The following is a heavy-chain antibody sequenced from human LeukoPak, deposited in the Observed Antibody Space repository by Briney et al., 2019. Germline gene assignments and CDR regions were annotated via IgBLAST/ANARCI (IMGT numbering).Heavy chain of an antibody. CDR3: ARAYYDILTGSMDAFDI. CDR2: IYTSGST. Sequence: SETLSLTCTVSGGSISSYYWSWIRQPAGKGLEWIGRIYTSGSTNYNPSLKSRVTMSVDTSKNQFSLKLSSVTAADTAVYYCARAYYDILTGSMDAFDIWGQGTMVTVSS. D-gene: IGHD3-9*01. J-gene: IGHJ3*02. V-gene: IGHV4-4*07. CDR1: GGSISSYY.